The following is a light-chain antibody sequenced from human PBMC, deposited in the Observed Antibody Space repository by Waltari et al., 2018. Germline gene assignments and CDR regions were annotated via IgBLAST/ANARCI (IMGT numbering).Light chain of an antibody. V-gene: IGLV2-23*02. CDR1: SRAVGSYTL. CDR3: CSYAGSSTHVV. J-gene: IGLJ2*01. Sequence: QSALTPPASVSGSPGQSITISCTGTSRAVGSYTLVSCYQQHPGKAPKLMIYEVSKRPSGVSNRFSGSKSGNTASLTISGLQAEDEADYYCCSYAGSSTHVVFGGGTKLTVL. CDR2: EVS.